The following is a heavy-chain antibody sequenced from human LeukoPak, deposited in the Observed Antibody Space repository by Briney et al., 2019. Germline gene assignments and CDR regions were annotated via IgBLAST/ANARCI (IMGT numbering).Heavy chain of an antibody. CDR1: GFTFSSYA. V-gene: IGHV3-23*01. D-gene: IGHD3-10*01. CDR2: ISGSGGST. J-gene: IGHJ4*02. Sequence: GGSLRLSCAASGFTFSSYAMSWVRQAPGKGLEWVTGISGSGGSTYYADSVKGRFPISRDNSKNTLYLQMNSLRAEDTAVYYCARDLWFGEFWGQGTLVTVSS. CDR3: ARDLWFGEF.